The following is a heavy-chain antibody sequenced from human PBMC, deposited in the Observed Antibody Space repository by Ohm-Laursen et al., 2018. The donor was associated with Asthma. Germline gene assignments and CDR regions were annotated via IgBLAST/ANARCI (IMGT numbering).Heavy chain of an antibody. D-gene: IGHD3-22*01. CDR2: ISWNSGSI. CDR1: GFTFDDYA. V-gene: IGHV3-9*01. Sequence: SLRLSCAASGFTFDDYAMHWVRQAPGKGLEWVSGISWNSGSIGYADSVKGRFTISRDNAKNSLYLQMNSLRAEDTAVYYCAKDKYYDSSGYYSDWGQGTLVTVSS. CDR3: AKDKYYDSSGYYSD. J-gene: IGHJ4*02.